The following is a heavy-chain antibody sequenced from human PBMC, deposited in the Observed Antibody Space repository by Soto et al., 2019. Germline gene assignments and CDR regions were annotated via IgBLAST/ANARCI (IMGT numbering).Heavy chain of an antibody. V-gene: IGHV4-34*01. J-gene: IGHJ4*02. Sequence: PYETLSLPCAVDGGSFSGYYWSWIRQPTGKGLEWLGEINHSGSTNYNPSLKSRVTISVDTSKNQFSLKLSSVTAADTAVYYCARGSVREKHFDYWGRGTLVTVSS. CDR2: INHSGST. CDR3: ARGSVREKHFDY. CDR1: GGSFSGYY.